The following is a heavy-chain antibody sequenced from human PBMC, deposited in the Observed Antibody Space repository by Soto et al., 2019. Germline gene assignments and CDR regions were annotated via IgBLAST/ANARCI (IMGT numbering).Heavy chain of an antibody. CDR3: ARDQPQDYYYGMDV. Sequence: SETLSLTCAVSGGSISSSNWWSWVRQPPGKGLEWIGEIYHSGSTNYNPSLKSRVTISVDKSKNQFSLKLSSVTAADTAVYYCARDQPQDYYYGMDVWGQGTTVTVSS. CDR1: GGSISSSNW. J-gene: IGHJ6*02. CDR2: IYHSGST. D-gene: IGHD2-2*01. V-gene: IGHV4-4*02.